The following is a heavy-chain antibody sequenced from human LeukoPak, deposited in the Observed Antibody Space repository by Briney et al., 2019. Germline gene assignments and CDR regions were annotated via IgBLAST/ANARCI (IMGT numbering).Heavy chain of an antibody. Sequence: SGESLRLSCETSGFTFSHYGIHWVRQVPGMGLEWVAFIKYDGSKIYYAESVQGRFTISRDNSKNNFFLQMTRMRPQDTAVYYCATDGIPSATGLANWGQGTLVTVSS. CDR1: GFTFSHYG. J-gene: IGHJ4*02. CDR2: IKYDGSKI. CDR3: ATDGIPSATGLAN. D-gene: IGHD2/OR15-2a*01. V-gene: IGHV3-30*02.